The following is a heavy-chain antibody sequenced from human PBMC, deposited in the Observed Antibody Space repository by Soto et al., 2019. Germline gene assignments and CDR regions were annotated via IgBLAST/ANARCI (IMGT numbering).Heavy chain of an antibody. CDR2: IYYSGST. Sequence: PSETLSLTCTVSGGSISSYYWSWIRQPPGKGLEWIGYIYYSGSTNYNPSLKSRVTISVDTSKNQFSLKLSSVTAADTAVYYCAGDEKQQLVFFDYWGQGTLVTVSS. CDR3: AGDEKQQLVFFDY. J-gene: IGHJ4*02. D-gene: IGHD6-13*01. CDR1: GGSISSYY. V-gene: IGHV4-59*01.